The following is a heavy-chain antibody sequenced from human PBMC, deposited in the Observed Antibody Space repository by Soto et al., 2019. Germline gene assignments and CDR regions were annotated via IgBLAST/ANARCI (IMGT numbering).Heavy chain of an antibody. V-gene: IGHV1-18*01. D-gene: IGHD3-22*01. CDR3: ARYDSRAYSPIDR. Sequence: QVQLVQSGAEVKKPGASVKVSCKASGYSFTSYGITWLRQAPGQGLEWMGRISANNAYTDYAQKVQGRGTMTTDTSTSTAYMELRSLRSDDTAVYYCARYDSRAYSPIDRWVQGTLVTVSS. CDR2: ISANNAYT. J-gene: IGHJ5*02. CDR1: GYSFTSYG.